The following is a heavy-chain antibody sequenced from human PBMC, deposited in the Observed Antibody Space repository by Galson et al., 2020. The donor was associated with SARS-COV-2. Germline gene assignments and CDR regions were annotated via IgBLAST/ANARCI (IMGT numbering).Heavy chain of an antibody. J-gene: IGHJ3*02. V-gene: IGHV3-21*01. Sequence: GGSLRLSCAASGFTFSSYSMNWVRQAPGKGLEWVSSISSSSSYIYYADSVKGRFTISRDNAKNSLYLQMNSLRAEDTAVYYCARAWDYDILTNPHDAFDIWGQGTMVTVSS. D-gene: IGHD3-9*01. CDR1: GFTFSSYS. CDR2: ISSSSSYI. CDR3: ARAWDYDILTNPHDAFDI.